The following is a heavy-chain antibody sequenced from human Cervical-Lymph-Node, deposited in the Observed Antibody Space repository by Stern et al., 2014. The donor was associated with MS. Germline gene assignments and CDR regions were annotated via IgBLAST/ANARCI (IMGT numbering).Heavy chain of an antibody. CDR2: ISGYKGNT. CDR3: ARGTYDFWSGYYTY. CDR1: GYTFSSYG. D-gene: IGHD3-3*01. Sequence: VQLVQSGAEVKKPGASVKVSCRASGYTFSSYGISWVRQAPGQGLEWMGWISGYKGNTNYAQNFQGRVTMTTDTSTSTAYMELRSLRSDDTAVYYCARGTYDFWSGYYTYWGQGTLVTVSS. V-gene: IGHV1-18*01. J-gene: IGHJ4*02.